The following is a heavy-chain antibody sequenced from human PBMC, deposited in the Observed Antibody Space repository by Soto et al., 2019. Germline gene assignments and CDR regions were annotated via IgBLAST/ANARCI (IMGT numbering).Heavy chain of an antibody. Sequence: QVQLVESGGGVVQPGRSLRLSCAASGFTFSSYGMHWVRQAPGKGLEWVAVIWYDGSNKYYADSVKGRFTISRDNSKNTLYMQMNSLRAEDTAVYYCAREGRNSSSDYWGQGTLVIVSS. CDR1: GFTFSSYG. CDR2: IWYDGSNK. V-gene: IGHV3-33*01. J-gene: IGHJ4*02. D-gene: IGHD6-6*01. CDR3: AREGRNSSSDY.